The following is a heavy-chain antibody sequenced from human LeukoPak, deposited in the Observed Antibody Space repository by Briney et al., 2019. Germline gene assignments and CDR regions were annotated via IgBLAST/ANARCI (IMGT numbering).Heavy chain of an antibody. CDR1: GFTFDDYA. V-gene: IGHV3-9*01. D-gene: IGHD3-3*01. CDR2: ISWNSGSI. CDR3: ARERQNKDFWSGGDY. J-gene: IGHJ4*02. Sequence: SLRLSCAASGFTFDDYAMHWVRQAPGKGLEWVSGISWNSGSIGYADSVKGRFTISSDNAKNSLYLQMNTLRPEDTAVYYCARERQNKDFWSGGDYWGQGTLVTVSS.